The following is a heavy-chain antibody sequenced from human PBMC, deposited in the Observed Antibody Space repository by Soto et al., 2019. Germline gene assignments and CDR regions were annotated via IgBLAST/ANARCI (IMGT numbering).Heavy chain of an antibody. CDR2: ISGSGRIT. J-gene: IGHJ1*01. Sequence: EVELLESGGGLVQPGGSLRLSCAASGFTFSSYAMSWVRRAPGKGLEWVSGISGSGRITKYADSVKGRFIISRDNFKNSLFLQMNSLRAADTAVYYCAKDVHYDIVTGIEYFHHWAQGTLVTVSS. V-gene: IGHV3-23*01. D-gene: IGHD3-9*01. CDR3: AKDVHYDIVTGIEYFHH. CDR1: GFTFSSYA.